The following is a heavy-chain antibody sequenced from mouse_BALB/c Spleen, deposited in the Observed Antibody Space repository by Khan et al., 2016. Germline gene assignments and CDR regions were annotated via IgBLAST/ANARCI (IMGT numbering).Heavy chain of an antibody. CDR2: INTYSGES. D-gene: IGHD1-1*01. Sequence: QIQLVQSGPELKKPGKTVKISCKASGYTFTNYEMNWVKQAPGKGLKWMGWINTYSGESTYADDFKGRFAFSLETSANTAYLQINNLKNEDTATXFCAIYRYYYGSSRYFDVWGAGTTVTVSS. CDR1: GYTFTNYE. V-gene: IGHV9-3-1*01. CDR3: AIYRYYYGSSRYFDV. J-gene: IGHJ1*01.